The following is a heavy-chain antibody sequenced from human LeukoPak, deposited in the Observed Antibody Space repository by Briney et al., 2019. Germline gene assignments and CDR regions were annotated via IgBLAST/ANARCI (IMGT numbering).Heavy chain of an antibody. J-gene: IGHJ5*01. CDR1: GFTFSHYG. CDR3: AKDAQRGFDYSTSLES. Sequence: GRSLRLSCATSGFTFSHYGMHWVRQAPGKGLEWVAVIWNDGSNKYYGESVKGRFIISRDNSQNTLYLQMNSLRVEDTAVYYCAKDAQRGFDYSTSLESWGQGTLVTVSS. V-gene: IGHV3-33*06. D-gene: IGHD4-11*01. CDR2: IWNDGSNK.